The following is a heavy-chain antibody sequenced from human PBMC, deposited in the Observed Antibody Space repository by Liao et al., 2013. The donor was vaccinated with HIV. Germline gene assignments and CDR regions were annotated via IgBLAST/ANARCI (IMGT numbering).Heavy chain of an antibody. CDR3: ARVVRYCTNGVCSYFDY. CDR1: GGSFSDYS. D-gene: IGHD2-8*01. Sequence: QVQLQQWGAGLLKPSETLSLTCAVYGGSFSDYSWSWIRQPPGKGLEWIGEINHSGSTNYNPSLKSRITISVDTSKNQFSLKLSSVTAADTAVYYCARVVRYCTNGVCSYFDYWGQGTLVTVSS. CDR2: INHSGST. J-gene: IGHJ4*02. V-gene: IGHV4-34*01.